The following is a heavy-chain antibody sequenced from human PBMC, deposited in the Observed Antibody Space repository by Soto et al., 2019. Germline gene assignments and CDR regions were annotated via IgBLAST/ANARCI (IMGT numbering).Heavy chain of an antibody. CDR2: IWYDGSNK. D-gene: IGHD4-17*01. Sequence: QVQLVESGGGVIQPGRSLRLSCAASGFSFSSFTLHWVRQAPGKGLEWVAAIWYDGSNKYYADSVKGRFTISRDNSKNTLYLQMNSLRAEDTAVYFCASDFGDYKFDYWGQGTLDTVSS. J-gene: IGHJ4*02. V-gene: IGHV3-33*01. CDR1: GFSFSSFT. CDR3: ASDFGDYKFDY.